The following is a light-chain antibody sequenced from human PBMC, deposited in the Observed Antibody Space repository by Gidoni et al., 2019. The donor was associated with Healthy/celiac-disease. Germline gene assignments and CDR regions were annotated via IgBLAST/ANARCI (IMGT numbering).Light chain of an antibody. J-gene: IGKJ1*01. CDR2: AAS. CDR1: QGISSY. CDR3: QQYYSYPPGR. Sequence: AIRMTQSPSSFSASTGDRVTITCRASQGISSYLAWYQQKPGKAPKLLIYAASTLQSGVPSRFSGSGSGTDFTLTISCLQSEDFATYYCQQYYSYPPGRFGQGTKVEIK. V-gene: IGKV1-8*01.